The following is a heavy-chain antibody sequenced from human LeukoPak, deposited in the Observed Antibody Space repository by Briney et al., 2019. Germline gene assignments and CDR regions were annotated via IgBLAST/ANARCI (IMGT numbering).Heavy chain of an antibody. J-gene: IGHJ4*02. V-gene: IGHV1-69*13. Sequence: ASVKVSCKASGGTFSSYAISWVRQAPGQGLEWMGGIIPIFGTANYAQKFQGRVTITADESTSTAYMELSSLRFEDTALYYCARDRDDSSGYYYGRVLEYWGQGTLVTVSS. CDR2: IIPIFGTA. CDR3: ARDRDDSSGYYYGRVLEY. CDR1: GGTFSSYA. D-gene: IGHD3-22*01.